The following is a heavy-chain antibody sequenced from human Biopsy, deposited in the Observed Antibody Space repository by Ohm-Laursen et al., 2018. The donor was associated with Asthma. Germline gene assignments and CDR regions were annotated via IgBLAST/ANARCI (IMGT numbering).Heavy chain of an antibody. D-gene: IGHD6-19*01. CDR3: ARCQVGYSSGRSLLLKKIYYSGMDV. Sequence: SVKVSCNAPGGTFSNFAISWVRQAPGQGLEWLGGIMTVFGTTNYAQKFQGRVTITADESTSTAYMEVTSLRSEDTAIYYCARCQVGYSSGRSLLLKKIYYSGMDVWGQGTAITVSS. CDR2: IMTVFGTT. CDR1: GGTFSNFA. J-gene: IGHJ6*02. V-gene: IGHV1-69*13.